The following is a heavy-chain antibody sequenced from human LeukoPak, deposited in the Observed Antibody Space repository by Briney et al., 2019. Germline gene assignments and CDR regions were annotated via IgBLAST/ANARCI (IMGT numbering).Heavy chain of an antibody. V-gene: IGHV4-59*01. Sequence: SETLPLTCTVSGGSISSYYWSWIRQPPGKGLEWIGYIYYSGSTNYNPSLKSRVTISVDTSKNQFSLKLSSVTAADTAVYYCARLSPLYCSSTSCYAGRGVWFDPWGQGTLVTVSS. D-gene: IGHD2-2*01. J-gene: IGHJ5*02. CDR2: IYYSGST. CDR3: ARLSPLYCSSTSCYAGRGVWFDP. CDR1: GGSISSYY.